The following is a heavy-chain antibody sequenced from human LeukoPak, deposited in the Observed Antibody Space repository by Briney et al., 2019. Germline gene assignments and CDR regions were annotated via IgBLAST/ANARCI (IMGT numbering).Heavy chain of an antibody. J-gene: IGHJ6*02. Sequence: PSETLSLTCTVSGGSINYYYWSWIRQPPGKGLEWIGYTYYSGSTNYNPSLKSRVTISVDTSKNQFSLKLNSVTAADTAVYYCARGPPTPINPVYYYYGMDVWGQGTTVTVSS. CDR1: GGSINYYY. V-gene: IGHV4-59*08. D-gene: IGHD2-21*02. CDR3: ARGPPTPINPVYYYYGMDV. CDR2: TYYSGST.